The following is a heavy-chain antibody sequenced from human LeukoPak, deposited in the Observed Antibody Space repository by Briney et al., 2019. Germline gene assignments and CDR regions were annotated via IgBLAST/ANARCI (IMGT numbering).Heavy chain of an antibody. CDR3: ARDTSGYYGRYVH. CDR1: GPSIRNKF. Sequence: PSETLSLTCDVSGPSIRNKFWSWLRHPPGKALEWVGYISYTGTPNFNPSLQSRFTISVEPSKNQLSLKLTSLAAAHTAGYYCARDTSGYYGRYVHWGQGTLVTVSS. D-gene: IGHD3-3*01. CDR2: ISYTGTP. J-gene: IGHJ4*02. V-gene: IGHV4-59*01.